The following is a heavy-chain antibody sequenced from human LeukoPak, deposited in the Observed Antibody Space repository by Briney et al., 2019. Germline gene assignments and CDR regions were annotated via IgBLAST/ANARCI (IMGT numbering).Heavy chain of an antibody. CDR3: AGDSGGSVDY. J-gene: IGHJ4*02. V-gene: IGHV3-33*01. CDR1: GFTFRSYA. D-gene: IGHD2-15*01. Sequence: GGSLRLSCTASGFTFRSYAMHWVRQAPGKGLEWVAGVLAYGSKRGYADSVKGRFTISRDNSKNTLSMQMNSLTADDTAVYYCAGDSGGSVDYWGQGTLVTVSS. CDR2: VLAYGSKR.